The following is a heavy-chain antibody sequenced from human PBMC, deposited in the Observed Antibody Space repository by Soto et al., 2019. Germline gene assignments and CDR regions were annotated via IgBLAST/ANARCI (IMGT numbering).Heavy chain of an antibody. CDR2: ISSSGSTI. J-gene: IGHJ5*02. Sequence: GGSLRLCCAASGFTFSDYYMSWIRQAPGKGLEWVSYISSSGSTIYYADSVKGRFTISRDNAENSLYLQMNSLRAEDTAVYYCARTTYYDFWSGYSNNWFDPWGQGTLVTVSS. CDR3: ARTTYYDFWSGYSNNWFDP. D-gene: IGHD3-3*01. CDR1: GFTFSDYY. V-gene: IGHV3-11*04.